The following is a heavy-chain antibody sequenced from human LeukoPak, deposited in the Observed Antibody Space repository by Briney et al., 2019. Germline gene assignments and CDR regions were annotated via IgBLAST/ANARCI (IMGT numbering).Heavy chain of an antibody. CDR2: IIPIFGTA. CDR1: GYTFNSYY. CDR3: ALGGATRTFDY. J-gene: IGHJ4*02. Sequence: GASVKVSCKASGYTFNSYYMHWVRQAPGQGLEWMGGIIPIFGTANYAQKFQGRVTITADKSTSTAYMELSSLRSEDTAVYYCALGGATRTFDYWGQGTLVTVSS. V-gene: IGHV1-69*06. D-gene: IGHD1-26*01.